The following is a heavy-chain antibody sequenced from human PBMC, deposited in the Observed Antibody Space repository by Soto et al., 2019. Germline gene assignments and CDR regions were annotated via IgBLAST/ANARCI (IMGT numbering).Heavy chain of an antibody. CDR2: ISYDRNNK. J-gene: IGHJ4*02. D-gene: IGHD3-16*01. CDR1: GFTFSSHA. CDR3: ARDLGGSQLDY. Sequence: QVQLVESGGGVVKPGRSLKLSCAASGFTFSSHAMHWVRQAPGRGLEWVAGISYDRNNKFYPDSVKGRFTLSRDNSKSTLYLQMNSLRVDDTALYYCARDLGGSQLDYWGQGTLVTVSS. V-gene: IGHV3-30-3*01.